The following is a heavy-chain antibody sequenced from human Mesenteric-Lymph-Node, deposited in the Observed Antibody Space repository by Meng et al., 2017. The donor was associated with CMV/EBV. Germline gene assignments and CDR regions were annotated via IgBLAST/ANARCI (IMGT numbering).Heavy chain of an antibody. J-gene: IGHJ4*02. Sequence: GESLKISCAASGFTFSSYWMHWVRQAPGKGLVWVSRINSDGSITSYADSVKGRFTISRDNAKNTLYLQMNSLRAEDTALYYCAKVAMIRGVVFDFWGQGTLVTVSS. CDR1: GFTFSSYW. CDR2: INSDGSIT. CDR3: AKVAMIRGVVFDF. V-gene: IGHV3-74*01. D-gene: IGHD3-10*01.